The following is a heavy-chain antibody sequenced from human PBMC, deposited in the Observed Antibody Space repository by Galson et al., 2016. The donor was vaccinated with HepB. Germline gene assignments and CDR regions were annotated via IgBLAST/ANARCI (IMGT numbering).Heavy chain of an antibody. Sequence: SVKVSCKASGYTFTNYDFNWVRQATGQGLEWLGWVTPNSGNTGYAQKFQGRLSMTRDISTSTAYMELSSLTSDDTAVYYCARNRAFTGDFDYGGQGTLVTVSS. J-gene: IGHJ4*02. D-gene: IGHD7-27*01. CDR1: GYTFTNYD. V-gene: IGHV1-8*01. CDR3: ARNRAFTGDFDY. CDR2: VTPNSGNT.